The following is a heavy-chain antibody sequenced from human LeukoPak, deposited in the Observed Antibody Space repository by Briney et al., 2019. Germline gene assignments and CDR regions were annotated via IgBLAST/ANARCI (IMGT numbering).Heavy chain of an antibody. CDR3: AKGGHSGLYYFDY. J-gene: IGHJ4*02. CDR1: GYTFTGYY. D-gene: IGHD3-22*01. V-gene: IGHV1-2*02. CDR2: INPSSGGT. Sequence: ASMKVSCKASGYTFTGYYMHWVRQAPGQGLEWMGWINPSSGGTNYAQKFQGRVTLTRDTSISTAYMELSRLRSDDTAVYYCAKGGHSGLYYFDYWGQGTLVIVSS.